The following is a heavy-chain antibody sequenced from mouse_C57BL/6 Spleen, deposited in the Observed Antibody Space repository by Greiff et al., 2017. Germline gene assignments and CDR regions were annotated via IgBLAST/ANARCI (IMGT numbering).Heavy chain of an antibody. D-gene: IGHD1-1*01. V-gene: IGHV1-62-2*01. CDR2: FYPGSGSI. J-gene: IGHJ2*01. CDR3: ARHEELLRSSYYFDY. Sequence: QVQLQKVGEGRVKPVASVKLSCKASGYTFTEYTIHWVKQRSGQGLEWIGWFYPGSGSIKYNEKFKDKATLTADKSSSTVYMELSRLTSEDSAVYFCARHEELLRSSYYFDYWGQGTTLTVSS. CDR1: GYTFTEYT.